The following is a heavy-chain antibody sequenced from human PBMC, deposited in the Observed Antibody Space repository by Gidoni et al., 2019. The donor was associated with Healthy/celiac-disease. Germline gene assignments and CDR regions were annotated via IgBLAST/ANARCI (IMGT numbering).Heavy chain of an antibody. V-gene: IGHV3-21*01. CDR2: ISSSSSYI. CDR3: ARDGIGYCSGGSCYSAH. J-gene: IGHJ4*02. Sequence: EVQLVESGGGLVKPGGSLRLSCAASGFTFSSYSMNWVRQAPGKGLEWVSSISSSSSYIYYADSVKGRFTISRDNAKNSLYLQMNSLRAEDTAVYYCARDGIGYCSGGSCYSAHWGQGTLVTVSS. D-gene: IGHD2-15*01. CDR1: GFTFSSYS.